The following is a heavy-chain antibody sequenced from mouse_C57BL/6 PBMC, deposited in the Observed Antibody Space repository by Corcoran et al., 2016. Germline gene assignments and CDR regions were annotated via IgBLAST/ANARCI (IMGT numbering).Heavy chain of an antibody. D-gene: IGHD1-1*01. Sequence: QVTLKESGPGILQSSQTLSLTCSFSGFSLSTSGMGVSWIRQPSGKGLEWLAHIYWDDDKRYNPSLKSRLTISKDTSRNQVFLKITSVDTADTATYYCARHYYYGSSPYWYFDVWGTGTRVTVSS. CDR1: GFSLSTSGMG. CDR3: ARHYYYGSSPYWYFDV. CDR2: IYWDDDK. J-gene: IGHJ1*03. V-gene: IGHV8-12*01.